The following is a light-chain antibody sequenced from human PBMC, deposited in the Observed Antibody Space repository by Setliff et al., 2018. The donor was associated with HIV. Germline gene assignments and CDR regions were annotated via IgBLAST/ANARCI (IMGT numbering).Light chain of an antibody. CDR1: SSDVGGYTS. CDR2: DVS. V-gene: IGLV2-11*01. J-gene: IGLJ1*01. Sequence: QSALTQPRSVSGSPGQSVTISCTGTSSDVGGYTSVSWYQQHPGKAPKLMIYDVSKRPSGVPDRFSGSKSGNTASLTIPGLQAEDEADYYCCSYAGSYTYVFGTGTKVTVL. CDR3: CSYAGSYTYV.